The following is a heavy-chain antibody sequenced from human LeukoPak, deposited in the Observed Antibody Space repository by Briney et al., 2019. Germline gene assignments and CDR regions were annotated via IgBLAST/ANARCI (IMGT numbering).Heavy chain of an antibody. CDR1: GFTFSSYA. Sequence: GGSLRLSCAASGFTFSSYAMSWVRQAPGKGLEWVSAISGSGGSTYYADSVKGRFTISRGNSKNTLYLQMNSLRAEDTAVYYCAANGGYSYGFHFDYWGQGTLVTVSS. CDR2: ISGSGGST. D-gene: IGHD5-18*01. CDR3: AANGGYSYGFHFDY. J-gene: IGHJ4*02. V-gene: IGHV3-23*01.